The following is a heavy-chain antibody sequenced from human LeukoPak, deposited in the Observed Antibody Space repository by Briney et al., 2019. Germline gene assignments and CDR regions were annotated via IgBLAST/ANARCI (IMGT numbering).Heavy chain of an antibody. J-gene: IGHJ4*02. CDR2: ISGRGDGT. Sequence: PGGSLRLSCAASGFTFSNYVMSWVRQAPGKGLEWVSGISGRGDGTYYADSVRGRFTISRDNSKNTVYLQMNSLRAEDTAVYYCVSWDGSGNWGQGTLVTVSS. V-gene: IGHV3-23*01. CDR3: VSWDGSGN. CDR1: GFTFSNYV. D-gene: IGHD3-10*01.